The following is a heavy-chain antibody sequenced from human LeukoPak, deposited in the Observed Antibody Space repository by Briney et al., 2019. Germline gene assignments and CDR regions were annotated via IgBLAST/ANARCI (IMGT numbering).Heavy chain of an antibody. Sequence: MAGRSLRLSCAASGFTFTDYYMYWVRQAPGQGLEWMGRINPNSGDTFYAQKFQGRVTMTRDTSISTAYMELSRLRSDDTAVYYCARVMKATVRTSNFDYWGQGTLVTVSS. CDR2: INPNSGDT. V-gene: IGHV1-2*06. D-gene: IGHD4-17*01. CDR3: ARVMKATVRTSNFDY. CDR1: GFTFTDYY. J-gene: IGHJ4*02.